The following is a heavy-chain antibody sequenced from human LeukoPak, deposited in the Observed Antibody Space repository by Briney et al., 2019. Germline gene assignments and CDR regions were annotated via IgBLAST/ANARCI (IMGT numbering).Heavy chain of an antibody. J-gene: IGHJ4*02. V-gene: IGHV4-34*01. CDR3: ARGIVAVDY. Sequence: MTSETLSLTCAVYGGSFSGYYWSWIRQPPGKGLEWIGEINHSGSTNYNPSLKSRVTISVDTSKNQFSLKLSSVTAADTAVYYCARGIVAVDYWGQGTLVTVSS. CDR1: GGSFSGYY. D-gene: IGHD5-12*01. CDR2: INHSGST.